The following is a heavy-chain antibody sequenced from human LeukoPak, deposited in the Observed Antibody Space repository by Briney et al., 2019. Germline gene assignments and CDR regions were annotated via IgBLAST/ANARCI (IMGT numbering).Heavy chain of an antibody. V-gene: IGHV4-59*12. D-gene: IGHD1-26*01. CDR1: GGSISSYY. CDR2: IYYSGST. J-gene: IGHJ5*02. Sequence: PSETLSLTCTVSGGSISSYYWSWIRQPPGKGLEWIGYIYYSGSTNYNPSLKSRVTISVDTSKNQFSLKLSSVTAADPAVYYCAREVGATNWFDPWGQGTLVTVSS. CDR3: AREVGATNWFDP.